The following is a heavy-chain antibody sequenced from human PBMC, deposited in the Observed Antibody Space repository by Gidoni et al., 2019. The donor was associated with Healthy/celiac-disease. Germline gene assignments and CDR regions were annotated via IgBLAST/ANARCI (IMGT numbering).Heavy chain of an antibody. CDR3: AREGSGGFYFDY. Sequence: QVQLVESGGGVVQPGRSLRLPCAASGFTFSSYAMHWVRQAPGKGLEWVAVISYDGSNKYYADSVKGRFTISRDNSKNTLYLQMNSLRAEDTAVYYCAREGSGGFYFDYWGQGTLVTVSS. CDR2: ISYDGSNK. D-gene: IGHD2-15*01. J-gene: IGHJ4*02. CDR1: GFTFSSYA. V-gene: IGHV3-30*04.